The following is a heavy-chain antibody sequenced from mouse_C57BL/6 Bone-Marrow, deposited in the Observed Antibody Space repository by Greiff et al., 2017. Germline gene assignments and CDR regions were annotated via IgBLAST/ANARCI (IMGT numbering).Heavy chain of an antibody. CDR1: GYTFTSYW. CDR2: IDPSDSYT. D-gene: IGHD1-1*01. V-gene: IGHV1-69*01. J-gene: IGHJ2*01. CDR3: AREGTTVVAPFDY. Sequence: VQLQQPGAELVMPGASVKLSCKASGYTFTSYWMHWVKQRPGQGLEWIGEIDPSDSYTNSNQKFKGKSTLTVDKSSSTAYMQLSSLTSEDSAVYYCAREGTTVVAPFDYWGQGTTLTVSS.